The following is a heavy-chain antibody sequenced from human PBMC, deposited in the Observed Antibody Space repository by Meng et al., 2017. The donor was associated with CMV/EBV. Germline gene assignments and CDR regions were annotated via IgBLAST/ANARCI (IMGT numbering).Heavy chain of an antibody. V-gene: IGHV1-8*01. CDR2: MNPNSGNT. CDR3: ARTRIEVEPDGTKIKYYNYGMDV. J-gene: IGHJ6*02. CDR1: GYTFTTYD. Sequence: ASVKVSCKASGYTFTTYDINWVRQATGQGLEWMGWMNPNSGNTGYAQKFQGRVTMTRVTSISTAYMELGSLTSDDTAVYYCARTRIEVEPDGTKIKYYNYGMDVWGQGTTVTVSS. D-gene: IGHD2-15*01.